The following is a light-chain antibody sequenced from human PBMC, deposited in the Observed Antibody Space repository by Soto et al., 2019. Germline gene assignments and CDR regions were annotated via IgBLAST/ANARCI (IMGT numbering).Light chain of an antibody. CDR2: KAS. J-gene: IGKJ2*01. Sequence: DIQMTQSPSTLSASVGDRVTITCRASQSISTWLAWYQQKPGKAPKLLIYKASYLESGVPSRFSGSGSGKEFTLTISSLQPDDIATYDCQQYSSYSYTFGQGTKLESK. V-gene: IGKV1-5*03. CDR1: QSISTW. CDR3: QQYSSYSYT.